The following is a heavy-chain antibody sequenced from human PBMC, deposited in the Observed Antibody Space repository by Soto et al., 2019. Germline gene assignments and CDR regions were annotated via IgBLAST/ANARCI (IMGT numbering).Heavy chain of an antibody. Sequence: AGGSLRLSCAASGFTFKNYAMHWVRQAPGKGLEWVAVISYDGSKKYYAESVEGRLIISRDNSKNALYMQMNSLRDEDTAVYYCVRAPGSATVTTSYVDYWGQGSLVTVSS. D-gene: IGHD4-17*01. V-gene: IGHV3-30-3*01. J-gene: IGHJ4*01. CDR1: GFTFKNYA. CDR2: ISYDGSKK. CDR3: VRAPGSATVTTSYVDY.